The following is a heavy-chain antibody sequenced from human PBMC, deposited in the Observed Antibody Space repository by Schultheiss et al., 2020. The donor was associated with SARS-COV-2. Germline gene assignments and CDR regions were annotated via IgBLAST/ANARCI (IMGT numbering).Heavy chain of an antibody. D-gene: IGHD2-21*02. Sequence: GESLKISCAASGFTFISYEMNWVRQAPGKGLEWVAVISFDGTNKYYADSVKGRFTISRDNAKNSLYLQMNSLRAEDTAVYYCARDLGGIVVVTANLDYWGQGTLVTVSS. J-gene: IGHJ4*02. V-gene: IGHV3-30*01. CDR2: ISFDGTNK. CDR1: GFTFISYE. CDR3: ARDLGGIVVVTANLDY.